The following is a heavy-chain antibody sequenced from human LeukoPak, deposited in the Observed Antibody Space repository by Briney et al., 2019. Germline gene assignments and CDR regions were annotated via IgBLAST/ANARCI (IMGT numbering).Heavy chain of an antibody. J-gene: IGHJ4*02. Sequence: SETLSLTCAVYGGSFSGYYWSWIRQPPGKGLEWIGEINHSGSTNYNPSLKSRVTISVDTSKNQFSLKLSSVTAADTAVYYCARTRSKPISLKPHSTPERVPFFDYWGQGTLVTVSS. V-gene: IGHV4-34*01. CDR2: INHSGST. CDR3: ARTRSKPISLKPHSTPERVPFFDY. D-gene: IGHD1-1*01. CDR1: GGSFSGYY.